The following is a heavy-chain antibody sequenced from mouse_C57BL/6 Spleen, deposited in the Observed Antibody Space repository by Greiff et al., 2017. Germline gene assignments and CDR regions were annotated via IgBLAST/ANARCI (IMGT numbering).Heavy chain of an antibody. CDR2: INYDGSST. CDR1: GFTFSDYY. CDR3: ARDSGDYFGY. D-gene: IGHD3-2*02. V-gene: IGHV5-16*01. J-gene: IGHJ2*01. Sequence: EVQRVESEGGLVQPGSSMKLSCTASGFTFSDYYMAWVRQVPEKGLEWVANINYDGSSTYYLDSLKSRFIISRDNAKNILYLQMSSLKSEDTATYYCARDSGDYFGYWGQGTTLTVSS.